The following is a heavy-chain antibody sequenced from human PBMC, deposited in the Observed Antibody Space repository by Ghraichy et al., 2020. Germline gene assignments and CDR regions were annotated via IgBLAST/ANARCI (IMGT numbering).Heavy chain of an antibody. D-gene: IGHD2-21*01. CDR3: ARHTVDQITGPYYFDY. J-gene: IGHJ4*02. CDR1: GGSISSYY. CDR2: IYTSVSS. V-gene: IGHV4-4*09. Sequence: SQTLSLTCTVSGGSISSYYWSWIRQPPGKGLEWIGYIYTSVSSNYNPSLKSRVTITVDTSKNQFSLKLSSVTAADTAVYYCARHTVDQITGPYYFDYWGQGTLVTVSS.